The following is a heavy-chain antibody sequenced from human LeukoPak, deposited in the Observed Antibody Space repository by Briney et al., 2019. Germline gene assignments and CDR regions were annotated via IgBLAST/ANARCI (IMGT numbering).Heavy chain of an antibody. D-gene: IGHD2-2*02. V-gene: IGHV1-2*02. CDR2: IRPNNGGT. Sequence: ASVKVSCKASGYTFTGYWIHWVRQAPGQGLEGLGGIRPNNGGTDYAQKFQGRVTMTRDTSISTAYMELTRLTPDDTGVFYSERLGAGAIDFVNWGQGNLVTVSS. J-gene: IGHJ4*02. CDR1: GYTFTGYW. CDR3: ERLGAGAIDFVN.